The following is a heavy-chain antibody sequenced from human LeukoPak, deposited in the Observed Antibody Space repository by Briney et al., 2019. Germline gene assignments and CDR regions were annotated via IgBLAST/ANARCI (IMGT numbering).Heavy chain of an antibody. J-gene: IGHJ6*03. CDR1: GFTFSSYG. CDR3: ARGGYPPVGRSYYYYMDV. CDR2: IWYDGSNK. D-gene: IGHD3-16*02. V-gene: IGHV3-33*01. Sequence: GGSLRLSCAASGFTFSSYGMHWVRQAPGKGLEWVAVIWYDGSNKYYADSVKGRFTISRDNSKNTLYLQMNSLRAEDTAVYYRARGGYPPVGRSYYYYMDVWGKGTTVTVSS.